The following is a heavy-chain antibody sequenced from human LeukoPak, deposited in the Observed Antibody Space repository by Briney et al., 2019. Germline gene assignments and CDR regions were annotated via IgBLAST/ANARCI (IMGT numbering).Heavy chain of an antibody. Sequence: KSSETLSLTCTVSGGSISYYYWSWIRQPPGKGLEWIGHIYRSGSTNYNPSFKSRVTISVDTSKNHFSMKLSSVTAADTAVYYCVRHAAARHNYGMDVWGQGTTVTVSS. J-gene: IGHJ6*02. CDR2: IYRSGST. CDR1: GGSISYYY. V-gene: IGHV4-59*08. D-gene: IGHD6-13*01. CDR3: VRHAAARHNYGMDV.